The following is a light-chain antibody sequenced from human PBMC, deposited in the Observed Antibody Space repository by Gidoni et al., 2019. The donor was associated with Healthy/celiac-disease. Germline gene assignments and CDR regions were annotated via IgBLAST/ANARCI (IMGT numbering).Light chain of an antibody. CDR3: QQYGSSQYT. Sequence: EIVLTQSPGTLSLSPGERATLSCRASQSVSSSYLAWYQQKPGQAPRLLIYGASRATGIPDRFSVSGSGTDFTLTISRLEPEDFAVYYCQQYGSSQYTFGQGTKLEIK. CDR1: QSVSSSY. V-gene: IGKV3-20*01. J-gene: IGKJ2*01. CDR2: GAS.